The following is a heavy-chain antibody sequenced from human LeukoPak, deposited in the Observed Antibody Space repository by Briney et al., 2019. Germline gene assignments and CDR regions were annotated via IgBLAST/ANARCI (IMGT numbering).Heavy chain of an antibody. J-gene: IGHJ4*02. CDR3: ASGGHLDY. V-gene: IGHV3-7*01. Sequence: PGGSLRLSCAASGFTFSNFWMSWVRQAPGKGLEWAANINEDESQKYYVDSVKGRFTISRDNAKNSLYLQMNSLRAEDTAVYYCASGGHLDYLGQGTLVTVSS. CDR2: INEDESQK. CDR1: GFTFSNFW. D-gene: IGHD3-10*01.